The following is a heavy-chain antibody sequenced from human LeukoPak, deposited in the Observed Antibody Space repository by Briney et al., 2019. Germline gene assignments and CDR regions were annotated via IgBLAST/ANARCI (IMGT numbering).Heavy chain of an antibody. J-gene: IGHJ4*02. CDR3: ARAVVPAASIGEIDY. CDR2: ISSSSSYI. D-gene: IGHD2-2*01. Sequence: GGSLRLSCAASGFTFSSYSMNWVRQAPGKGLEWVSSISSSSSYIYYADSVKGRFTISRDNAKNSLYLQMNSLRADDTAVYYCARAVVPAASIGEIDYWGQGTLVTVSS. V-gene: IGHV3-21*04. CDR1: GFTFSSYS.